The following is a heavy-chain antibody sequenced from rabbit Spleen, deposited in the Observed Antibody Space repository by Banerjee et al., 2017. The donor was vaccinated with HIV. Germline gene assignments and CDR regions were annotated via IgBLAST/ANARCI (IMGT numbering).Heavy chain of an antibody. V-gene: IGHV1S40*01. CDR3: ARDTGSSFSSYGMDL. CDR1: GFSFSGNLY. D-gene: IGHD8-1*01. J-gene: IGHJ5*01. CDR2: IYVIDSSGST. Sequence: QSLEESGGDLVQPGTSLTLTCKASGFSFSGNLYICWVRQAPGKGLEWIACIYVIDSSGSTFYASWAKGRFTISKTSSTTVTLQMTSLTVADTATYFCARDTGSSFSSYGMDLWGQGTLFTVS.